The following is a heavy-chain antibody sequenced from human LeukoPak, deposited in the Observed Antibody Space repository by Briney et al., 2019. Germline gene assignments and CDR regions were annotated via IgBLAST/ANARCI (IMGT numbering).Heavy chain of an antibody. V-gene: IGHV4-39*07. CDR1: GGSISSSSYY. J-gene: IGHJ2*01. D-gene: IGHD3-16*02. Sequence: SETLSLTCTVSGGSISSSSYYWGWIRQPPGKGLEWIGYIYHSGSTYYNPSLKSRVTISVDRSKNQFSLKLSSVTAADTAVYYCARVGASFISRGYFDLWGRGTLVTVSS. CDR3: ARVGASFISRGYFDL. CDR2: IYHSGST.